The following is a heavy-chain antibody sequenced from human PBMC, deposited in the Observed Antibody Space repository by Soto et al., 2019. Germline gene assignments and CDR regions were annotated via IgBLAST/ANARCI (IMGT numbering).Heavy chain of an antibody. CDR3: VRDMPLWRLAS. Sequence: GGSLRLSCAASGLTFRSYWMHWVRQAPGKGLVWVSRINTDGSVAMYVDSVKGRFTISRDNAKNTLYLHMNSLRAEDTAVYYCVRDMPLWRLASWGQGTQVPVSS. CDR2: INTDGSVA. CDR1: GLTFRSYW. D-gene: IGHD2-2*01. V-gene: IGHV3-74*03. J-gene: IGHJ1*01.